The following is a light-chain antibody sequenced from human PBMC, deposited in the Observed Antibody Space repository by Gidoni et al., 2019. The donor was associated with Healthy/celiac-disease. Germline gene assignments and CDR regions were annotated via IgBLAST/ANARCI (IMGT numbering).Light chain of an antibody. CDR2: GAS. J-gene: IGKJ1*01. V-gene: IGKV3-20*01. CDR3: QQYGSSRRT. CDR1: QSVSSCY. Sequence: EIVLTQSPGTLSLSPGERATLSCRASQSVSSCYLAWYQQKPGQAPRLLIYGASSRATGIPFRFSGSGSGTDFTLTISRLEPEDFAVYYCQQYGSSRRTFGQGTKVEIK.